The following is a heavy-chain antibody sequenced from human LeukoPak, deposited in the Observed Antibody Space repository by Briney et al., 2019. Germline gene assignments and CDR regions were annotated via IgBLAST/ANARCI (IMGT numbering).Heavy chain of an antibody. CDR1: GFTFSSYA. Sequence: GGSLRLSCAASGFTFSSYAMSWVRQAPGKGLEWVSVISGSGGSTYYADSVKGRFTISRDNSKKTLFLQMNSLRAEDTAVYYCAKDVGRSGYYQDYFDYWGHGTLVTVSS. J-gene: IGHJ4*01. D-gene: IGHD3-22*01. CDR2: ISGSGGST. CDR3: AKDVGRSGYYQDYFDY. V-gene: IGHV3-23*01.